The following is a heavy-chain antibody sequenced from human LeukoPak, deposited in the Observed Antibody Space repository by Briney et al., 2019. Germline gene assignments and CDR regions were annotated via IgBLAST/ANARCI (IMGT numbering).Heavy chain of an antibody. CDR3: AKSGPAAGRPDAFDI. CDR1: GGSVTTSSFY. J-gene: IGHJ3*02. CDR2: IYYSGIT. Sequence: TSETLSLTCTLSGGSVTTSSFYWAWIRQPPGKGLECIGTIYYSGITYYHSSLKSRVTISVDTSKNQFSLKLNSVTAGTAVYFCAKSGPAAGRPDAFDIWGQGTMVTVSS. V-gene: IGHV4-39*07. D-gene: IGHD2-2*01.